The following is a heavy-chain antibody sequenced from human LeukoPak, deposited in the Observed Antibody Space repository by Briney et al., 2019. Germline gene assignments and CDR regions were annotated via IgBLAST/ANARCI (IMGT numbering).Heavy chain of an antibody. CDR1: GGSISSYY. J-gene: IGHJ6*03. V-gene: IGHV4-59*01. CDR3: ARGGSYLGYMDV. Sequence: SETLSLTCTVSGGSISSYYWSWIRQPPGKGLEWIGYIYYSGSTNYNPSLKSRVTISVDTSKNQFSLKLSSVTAADTAVYYCARGGSYLGYMDVWGKGTTVTVSS. CDR2: IYYSGST. D-gene: IGHD1-26*01.